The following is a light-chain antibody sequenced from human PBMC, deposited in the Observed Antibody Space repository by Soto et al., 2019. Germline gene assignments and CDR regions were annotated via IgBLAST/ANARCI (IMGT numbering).Light chain of an antibody. V-gene: IGLV4-60*02. CDR2: LEGSGTY. Sequence: QAVVTQSSSASASLGSSVKLTCTLSSGHISYIIAWHQQQPGEAPRYLMKLEGSGTYNKGSGVPDRFSGSSSGADRYLTISTLQFEDEADYYCETWDSNTRVFGGGTQLTVL. CDR3: ETWDSNTRV. CDR1: SGHISYI. J-gene: IGLJ7*01.